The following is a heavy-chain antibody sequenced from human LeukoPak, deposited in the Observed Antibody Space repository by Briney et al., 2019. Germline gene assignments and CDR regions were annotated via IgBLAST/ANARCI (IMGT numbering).Heavy chain of an antibody. V-gene: IGHV3-13*03. CDR1: GLTFSTYD. Sequence: PGGSLRLSCAASGLTFSTYDMHWVRQATGKGLEWVSVIGTAGDTYYPGSVKGQFTISRENAKNFLYLQMNSLRAGDTAVYYCARAGRDYGDLYNWFDPWGQGTLVTVSS. CDR3: ARAGRDYGDLYNWFDP. D-gene: IGHD4-17*01. CDR2: IGTAGDT. J-gene: IGHJ5*02.